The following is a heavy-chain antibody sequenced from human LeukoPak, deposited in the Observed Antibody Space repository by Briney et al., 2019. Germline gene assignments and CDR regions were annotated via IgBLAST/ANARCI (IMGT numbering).Heavy chain of an antibody. Sequence: SETLSLTCTVSGGSISSGDYYWSWIRQPPGKGLEWIGYIYYSGSTYYNPSLKSRVTISVDTSKNQFSLQLNSVTPEDTAVYYCARGVVSMVRGVIITEGPWDYWGQGTLVTVSS. CDR3: ARGVVSMVRGVIITEGPWDY. CDR1: GGSISSGDYY. J-gene: IGHJ4*02. D-gene: IGHD3-10*01. V-gene: IGHV4-30-4*08. CDR2: IYYSGST.